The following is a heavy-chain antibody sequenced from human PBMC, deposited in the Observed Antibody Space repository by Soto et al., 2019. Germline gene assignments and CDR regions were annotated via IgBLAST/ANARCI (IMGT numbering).Heavy chain of an antibody. J-gene: IGHJ3*02. V-gene: IGHV1-18*01. CDR1: GYTFSSYG. D-gene: IGHD3-3*01. CDR3: ARPPLSRITIFGVVPGAFDI. CDR2: ISAFNGNT. Sequence: GSVEVSCKASGYTFSSYGISWVRQGPGQGVGWMGWISAFNGNTNYAQMLQGRVTMTTDTSTSTAYMELRSLRSDDTAVYYCARPPLSRITIFGVVPGAFDISGQGTMVTVSS.